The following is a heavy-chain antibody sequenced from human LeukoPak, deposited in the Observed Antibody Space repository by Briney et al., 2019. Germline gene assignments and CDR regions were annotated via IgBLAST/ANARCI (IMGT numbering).Heavy chain of an antibody. CDR3: ARDQEYSSGWANYMDV. D-gene: IGHD6-19*01. V-gene: IGHV3-20*04. CDR2: INWNGGST. CDR1: GFTFDDYG. J-gene: IGHJ6*03. Sequence: GGSLRLSCAASGFTFDDYGMSWVRQAPGKGLEWVSGINWNGGSTGYADSVKGRFTISRDNAKNSLYLQMNSLRAEDTALYYCARDQEYSSGWANYMDVWGKGTTVTVSS.